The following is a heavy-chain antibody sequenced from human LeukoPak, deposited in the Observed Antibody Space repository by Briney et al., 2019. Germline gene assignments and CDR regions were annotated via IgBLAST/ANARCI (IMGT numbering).Heavy chain of an antibody. CDR1: GFTFGDYA. CDR3: TRFTIFGVVDVFDI. Sequence: PGRSLRLSCTASGFTFGDYAMSWVRQAPGKGLEWVGFIRSKLYGGATEYAASVKGRFTISRDDSKSIAYLQINSLKTEDTAVYYCTRFTIFGVVDVFDIWGQGTMVTVSS. CDR2: IRSKLYGGAT. D-gene: IGHD3-3*01. J-gene: IGHJ3*02. V-gene: IGHV3-49*04.